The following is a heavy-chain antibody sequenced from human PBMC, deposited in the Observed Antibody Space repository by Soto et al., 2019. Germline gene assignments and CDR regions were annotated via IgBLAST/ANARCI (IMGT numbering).Heavy chain of an antibody. J-gene: IGHJ5*02. CDR3: ARGARYCTNGVCYYWFDP. CDR1: GGSISRYY. Sequence: QVQLQESGPGLVKPSETLSLTCTVSGGSISRYYWSWIRQPPGKGLEWIGYIYYSGSTNYNPSLKSRVTISVDTSKNQFSLKLSSVTAADTAVYYCARGARYCTNGVCYYWFDPWGQGTLVTVSS. V-gene: IGHV4-59*01. CDR2: IYYSGST. D-gene: IGHD2-8*01.